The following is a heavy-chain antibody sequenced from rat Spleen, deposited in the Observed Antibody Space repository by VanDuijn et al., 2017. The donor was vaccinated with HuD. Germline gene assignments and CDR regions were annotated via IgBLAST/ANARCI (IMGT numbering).Heavy chain of an antibody. CDR1: GFTFNNYW. D-gene: IGHD1-7*01. J-gene: IGHJ2*01. CDR3: TRDDYGYQGDYFDY. V-gene: IGHV5-31*01. Sequence: EVQLVESGGGLVQPGRSLKLSCVASGFTFNNYWMTWIRQAPGKGLEWVASITNTGGSTYYPDSVKGRFTISRDNAKSTLYLQMNSLRSEDTATYYCTRDDYGYQGDYFDYWGQGVMVTVSS. CDR2: ITNTGGST.